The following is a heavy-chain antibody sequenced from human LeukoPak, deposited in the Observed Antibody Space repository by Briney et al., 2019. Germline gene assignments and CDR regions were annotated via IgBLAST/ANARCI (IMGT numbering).Heavy chain of an antibody. CDR1: GGSFSGYY. J-gene: IGHJ4*02. Sequence: SETLSLTCAVYGGSFSGYYWSWIRQPPGKGLEWIGEINHSGSTNYNPSLKSRVTISVDTSKNQFSLKLSSVTAADTAVYYCAGSPSPGTYYYDSSGDYWGQGTLVTVSS. CDR3: AGSPSPGTYYYDSSGDY. CDR2: INHSGST. D-gene: IGHD3-22*01. V-gene: IGHV4-34*01.